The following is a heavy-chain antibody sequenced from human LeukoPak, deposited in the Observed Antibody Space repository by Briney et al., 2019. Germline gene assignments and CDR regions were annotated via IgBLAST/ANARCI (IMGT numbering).Heavy chain of an antibody. J-gene: IGHJ4*02. CDR3: AKDLVATISLYFDY. Sequence: GGSLRLSCAASGFTFDDYAMHWVRQAPGKGLEWVSGISWNSGSIGYADSVKGRFTISRDNAKNSLYLQMNSLRAEDMALYYCAKDLVATISLYFDYWGQGTLVTVSS. D-gene: IGHD5-12*01. CDR1: GFTFDDYA. CDR2: ISWNSGSI. V-gene: IGHV3-9*03.